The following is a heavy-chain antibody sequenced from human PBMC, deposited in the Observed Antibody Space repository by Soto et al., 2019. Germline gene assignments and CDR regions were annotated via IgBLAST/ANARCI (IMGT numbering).Heavy chain of an antibody. V-gene: IGHV3-30*18. CDR3: AKGILWFGELSRELGAHHGMDV. CDR1: GFTFSSFG. D-gene: IGHD3-10*01. J-gene: IGHJ6*02. CDR2: MSYDGSNK. Sequence: QVQLVESGGGVVQPGKSLRLSCAASGFTFSSFGMHWVRQAPGKGLEWVAVMSYDGSNKYYADSVKGRFTISRDNSKNTGFLQMNNRRAEDTAVYFCAKGILWFGELSRELGAHHGMDVWGPGTAVTVSS.